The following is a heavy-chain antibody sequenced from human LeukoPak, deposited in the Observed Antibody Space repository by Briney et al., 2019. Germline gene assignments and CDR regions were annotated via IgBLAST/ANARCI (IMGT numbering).Heavy chain of an antibody. Sequence: ASVKVSCKASGYTFTGYYMHWVRQAPGQGLEWMGWINPNSGGTNYAQKFQGRVTMTRDTSISTAYMELSRLRSDDTAVYYCARGRTYSGSYSAFDYWGQGTLVTVSS. CDR3: ARGRTYSGSYSAFDY. D-gene: IGHD1-26*01. J-gene: IGHJ4*02. CDR2: INPNSGGT. CDR1: GYTFTGYY. V-gene: IGHV1-2*02.